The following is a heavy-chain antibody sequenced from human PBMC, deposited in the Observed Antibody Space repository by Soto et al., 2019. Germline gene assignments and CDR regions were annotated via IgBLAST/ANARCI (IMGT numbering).Heavy chain of an antibody. J-gene: IGHJ1*01. D-gene: IGHD6-13*01. CDR3: VKDESINWYSGHFRH. CDR2: INWNSGSI. CDR1: GFTFDDYA. V-gene: IGHV3-9*01. Sequence: GGSLRLSCAASGFTFDDYAMHWVRQVPGKGLEWVSGINWNSGSIGYGDSVKGRFAISRDNAKNSLHLQMNSLSAEDTAFYYCVKDESINWYSGHFRHWGQGTLFTVSS.